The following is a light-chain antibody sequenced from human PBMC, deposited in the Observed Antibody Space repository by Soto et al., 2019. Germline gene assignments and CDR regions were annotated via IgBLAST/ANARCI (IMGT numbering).Light chain of an antibody. CDR2: DAS. V-gene: IGKV1-27*01. J-gene: IGKJ4*01. CDR1: QGISTW. CDR3: QEYNNAPLS. Sequence: DIQMTQSPSFVSASVGDRVTITCRASQGISTWLAWYQQKPGKVPHLLIYDASTLQSGVSSRFSGSGSGTDFTLTISSLQPGDVATYYCQEYNNAPLSFGGGTKVDI.